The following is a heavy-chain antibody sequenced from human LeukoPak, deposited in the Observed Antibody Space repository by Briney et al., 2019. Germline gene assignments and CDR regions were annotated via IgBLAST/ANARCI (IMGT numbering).Heavy chain of an antibody. CDR3: AKEEWLLAVYFDY. Sequence: GGSLRLSCAASGFTFSSYGMHWVRQAPGKGLEWVAFIRYDGSNKYYADSVKGRFTISRDNSKNTLYLQMNSLRAEDTAVYYCAKEEWLLAVYFDYWGQGTLVTVSS. V-gene: IGHV3-30*02. CDR1: GFTFSSYG. J-gene: IGHJ4*02. D-gene: IGHD3-3*01. CDR2: IRYDGSNK.